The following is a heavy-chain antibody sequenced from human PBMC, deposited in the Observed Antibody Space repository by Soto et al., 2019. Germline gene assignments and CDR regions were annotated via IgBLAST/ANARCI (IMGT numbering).Heavy chain of an antibody. J-gene: IGHJ6*02. CDR3: ARGSLRGVKPPYSYYGMDV. CDR2: VYYSGGT. D-gene: IGHD3-10*01. CDR1: TGSVSSGTHY. Sequence: SETLSLTCTVSTGSVSSGTHYWSWIRQPPGKGLEWIGYVYYSGGTDYNPPLKSRVTTSIDTSKNQFSLKLSSVAAADTAVYYCARGSLRGVKPPYSYYGMDVWGQGTTVTVSS. V-gene: IGHV4-61*01.